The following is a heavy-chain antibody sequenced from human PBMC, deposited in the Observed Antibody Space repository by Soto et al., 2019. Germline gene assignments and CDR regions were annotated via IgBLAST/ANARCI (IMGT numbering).Heavy chain of an antibody. CDR2: ISAYNGNT. CDR3: ARAGSSSPPDGMDV. CDR1: GYTFTSYG. D-gene: IGHD6-6*01. J-gene: IGHJ6*02. Sequence: QVQLVQSGAEVKKPGASVKVSCKASGYTFTSYGISWVRQAPGQGLEWMGWISAYNGNTNYAQKLQGRVTMTTDTATSKPYMGLRSLRSEDTAVYYWARAGSSSPPDGMDVWGQGTTVTVSS. V-gene: IGHV1-18*01.